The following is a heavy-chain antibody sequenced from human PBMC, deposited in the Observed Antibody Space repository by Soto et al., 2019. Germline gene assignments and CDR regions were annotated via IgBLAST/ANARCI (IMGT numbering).Heavy chain of an antibody. Sequence: SETLSLTCTVSCGSISSSSYYWGWIRQPPGKGLEWIGSIYYSGSTYYNPSLKSRVTISVDTSKNQFSLKLSSVTAADTAVYYCARYCSGGSCYLDNWFDPWGQGTLVTVSS. J-gene: IGHJ5*02. CDR1: CGSISSSSYY. CDR2: IYYSGST. D-gene: IGHD2-15*01. CDR3: ARYCSGGSCYLDNWFDP. V-gene: IGHV4-39*01.